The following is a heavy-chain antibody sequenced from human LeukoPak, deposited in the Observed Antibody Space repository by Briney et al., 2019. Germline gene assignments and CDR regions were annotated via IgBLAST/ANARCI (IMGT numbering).Heavy chain of an antibody. Sequence: SVKVSCKASGGTFSSYAISWVRQAPGQGLEWMGWIIPIFGTANYAQKFQGRVTITADESTSTAYMELSSLRSEDTAVYYCARGRRITIFGVVHVAFDIWGQGTMVTVSS. D-gene: IGHD3-3*01. CDR2: IIPIFGTA. CDR1: GGTFSSYA. V-gene: IGHV1-69*01. J-gene: IGHJ3*02. CDR3: ARGRRITIFGVVHVAFDI.